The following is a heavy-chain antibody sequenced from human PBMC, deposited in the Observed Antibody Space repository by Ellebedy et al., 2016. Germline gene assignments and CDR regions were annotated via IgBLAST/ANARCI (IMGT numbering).Heavy chain of an antibody. Sequence: GESLKISXAASGFIFKTYGMHWVRQAPGKGLEWVAVIYYDGSKKYSADSVKGRFTISRDNAKKTLYLQMNTLRAEDTAVYYCTRDYSSGWFFDYWGQGTLVTVSS. D-gene: IGHD6-19*01. V-gene: IGHV3-33*01. CDR1: GFIFKTYG. CDR3: TRDYSSGWFFDY. J-gene: IGHJ4*02. CDR2: IYYDGSKK.